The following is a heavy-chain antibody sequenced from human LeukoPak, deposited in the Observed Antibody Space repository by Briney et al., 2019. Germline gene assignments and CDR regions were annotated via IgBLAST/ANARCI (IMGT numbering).Heavy chain of an antibody. CDR1: GFTFSSFS. Sequence: PGGSLRLSCAASGFTFSSFSMNWVRQAPGKGLEWVSSIYSTTTYIYYADSVKGRFTISRDNAKNSLYLQMNSLRAEDTAVYYCARATEDTPMVQDWGQGTLVTVSS. CDR2: IYSTTTYI. D-gene: IGHD5-18*01. V-gene: IGHV3-21*04. CDR3: ARATEDTPMVQD. J-gene: IGHJ4*02.